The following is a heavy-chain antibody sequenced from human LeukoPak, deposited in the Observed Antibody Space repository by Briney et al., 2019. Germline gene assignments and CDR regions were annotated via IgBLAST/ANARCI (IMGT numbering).Heavy chain of an antibody. CDR3: ARLGSGYYEYYFDF. Sequence: SETLSLTCTVSGGSISSYSWSWIRQPAGKGLEWIGLIYTSGSTNYNPSLKSRVTMSVDTSKNQFSLKLTSVTAADMAVYYCARLGSGYYEYYFDFWGQGTLVTVSS. D-gene: IGHD3-3*01. CDR2: IYTSGST. CDR1: GGSISSYS. V-gene: IGHV4-4*07. J-gene: IGHJ4*02.